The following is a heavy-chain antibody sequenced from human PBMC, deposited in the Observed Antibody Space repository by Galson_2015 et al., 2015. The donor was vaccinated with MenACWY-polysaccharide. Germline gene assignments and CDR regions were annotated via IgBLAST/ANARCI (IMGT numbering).Heavy chain of an antibody. J-gene: IGHJ3*02. CDR3: AKGGDYGGARAFDI. V-gene: IGHV3-23*01. CDR2: VRVGGAVT. D-gene: IGHD4-23*01. Sequence: VRQAPGKGLGRVAVVRVGGAVTFYADSVQGRFIISRDNSKDTLFLQMNSLRAEDTALYYCAKGGDYGGARAFDIWGQGTLVTVSS.